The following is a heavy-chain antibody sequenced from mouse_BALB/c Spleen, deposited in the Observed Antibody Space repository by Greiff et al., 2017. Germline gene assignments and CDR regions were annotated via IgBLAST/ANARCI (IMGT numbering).Heavy chain of an antibody. V-gene: IGHV1-19*01. CDR1: GYTFTDYY. CDR2: VNPYNGGT. CDR3: ARGSDGYYPGAY. J-gene: IGHJ3*01. Sequence: EVQGVESGPELVKPGASVKMSCKASGYTFTDYYMDWVKQSHGESFEWIGRVNPYNGGTSYNQKFKGKATLTVDKSSSTAYMELNSLTSEDSAVYYCARGSDGYYPGAYWGQGTLVTVSA. D-gene: IGHD2-3*01.